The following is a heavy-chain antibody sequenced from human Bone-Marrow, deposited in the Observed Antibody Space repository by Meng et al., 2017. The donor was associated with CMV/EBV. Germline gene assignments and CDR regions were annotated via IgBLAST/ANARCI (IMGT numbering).Heavy chain of an antibody. V-gene: IGHV1-69*10. CDR3: ARVNYYGAGYYFDY. CDR1: GGTFSSYA. D-gene: IGHD3-10*01. J-gene: IGHJ4*02. Sequence: SVKVSCKASGGTFSSYAISWVRQAPGQGLEWMGGIIPILGIANYAQKFQGRVTITADKSTSTAYMELSSLRSEDTAMYYCARVNYYGAGYYFDYWGQGPLVTVSS. CDR2: IIPILGIA.